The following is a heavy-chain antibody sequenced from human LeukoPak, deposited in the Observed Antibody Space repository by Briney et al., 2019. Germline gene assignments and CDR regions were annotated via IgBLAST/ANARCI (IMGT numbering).Heavy chain of an antibody. J-gene: IGHJ4*02. CDR1: RYTFTSYD. V-gene: IGHV1-8*01. Sequence: ASVKVSCKASRYTFTSYDINWVRQATGQGLEWMGWMNPNSGNTGYAQEFQGRVTMTRNTSISTAYMELSSLRSEDTAVYYCATYYGGNFVWDYWGQGTLVTVSS. CDR2: MNPNSGNT. D-gene: IGHD4-23*01. CDR3: ATYYGGNFVWDY.